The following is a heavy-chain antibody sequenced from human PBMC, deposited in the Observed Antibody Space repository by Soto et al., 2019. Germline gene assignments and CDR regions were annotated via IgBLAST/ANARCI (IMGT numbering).Heavy chain of an antibody. CDR1: GFTFSSYW. CDR2: IKQDGSGK. J-gene: IGHJ5*02. D-gene: IGHD6-6*01. CDR3: AGTRSIAAQRLYNWFDP. Sequence: EVQLVESGGGLVQPGGSLRLSCAASGFTFSSYWMSWVRQAPGKGLEWVANIKQDGSGKYYVDSVKGRFTISRDNAKNSLYLQMNSLRAEDTAVYYCAGTRSIAAQRLYNWFDPWGQGTLVTVSS. V-gene: IGHV3-7*05.